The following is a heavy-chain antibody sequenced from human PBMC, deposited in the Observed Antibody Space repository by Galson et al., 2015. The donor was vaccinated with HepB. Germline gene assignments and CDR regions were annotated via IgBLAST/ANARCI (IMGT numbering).Heavy chain of an antibody. V-gene: IGHV3-23*01. D-gene: IGHD6-19*01. CDR2: ISGSGGST. CDR3: AKRSAVAGFADY. Sequence: SLRLSCAASGFTFSSYAMSWVRQAPGKGLEWVSGISGSGGSTYYADSVKGRFTISRDNSKNTLYLQMNSLRADDTAVYYCAKRSAVAGFADYWGQGTLVTVSS. CDR1: GFTFSSYA. J-gene: IGHJ4*02.